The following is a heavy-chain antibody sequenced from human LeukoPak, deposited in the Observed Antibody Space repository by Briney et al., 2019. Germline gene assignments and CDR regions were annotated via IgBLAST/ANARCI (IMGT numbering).Heavy chain of an antibody. Sequence: SETLSLTCTVSGGSISSSSYYWGWIRQPPGKGLEWIGSIFYSGSTYYDPSLKSRVTISVDTSKNQFSLQLSSVTAADTAVYYCARGRVAGPLDAFDIWGQGTMVTVSS. J-gene: IGHJ3*02. D-gene: IGHD6-19*01. CDR1: GGSISSSSYY. V-gene: IGHV4-39*01. CDR3: ARGRVAGPLDAFDI. CDR2: IFYSGST.